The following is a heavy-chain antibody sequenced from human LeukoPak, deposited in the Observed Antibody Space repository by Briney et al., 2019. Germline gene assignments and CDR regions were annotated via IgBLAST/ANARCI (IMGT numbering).Heavy chain of an antibody. J-gene: IGHJ5*01. Sequence: PSETLSLTCAVYDGSFSGYYCSWIRQPPGKGLEWIGEINHSGSANYNPSLKSRVTILLDTSKNQFSLNLSSVTAADTAVYYCARRPRGVIIKTWFDSWGQGTLVTVPS. CDR2: INHSGSA. CDR3: ARRPRGVIIKTWFDS. D-gene: IGHD3-10*01. CDR1: DGSFSGYY. V-gene: IGHV4-34*01.